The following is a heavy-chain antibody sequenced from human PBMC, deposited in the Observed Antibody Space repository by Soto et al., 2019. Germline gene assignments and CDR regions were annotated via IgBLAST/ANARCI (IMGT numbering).Heavy chain of an antibody. CDR3: ARGGYYDILTGYYPPDLFAH. CDR2: IYYSGST. Sequence: PSETLSLTCTVSGGSISSGGYYWSWIRQHPGKGLEWIGYIYYSGSTYYNPSLKSRVTISVDTSKNQFSLKLSSVTAADTAVYYCARGGYYDILTGYYPPDLFAHRGQGTLVTVSA. V-gene: IGHV4-31*03. D-gene: IGHD3-9*01. J-gene: IGHJ4*02. CDR1: GGSISSGGYY.